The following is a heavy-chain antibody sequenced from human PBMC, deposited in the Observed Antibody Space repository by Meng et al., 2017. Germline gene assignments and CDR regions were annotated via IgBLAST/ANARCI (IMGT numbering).Heavy chain of an antibody. CDR1: GFTFSSYE. Sequence: LKISCAASGFTFSSYEMNWVRQAPGKGLEWVSYISSSGSTIYYADSVKGRFTISRDNAKNSLYLQMNSLRAEDTAVYYCARGGAAASIPPSPNLLIDYWGQGTLVTVSS. V-gene: IGHV3-48*03. CDR3: ARGGAAASIPPSPNLLIDY. CDR2: ISSSGSTI. D-gene: IGHD6-13*01. J-gene: IGHJ4*02.